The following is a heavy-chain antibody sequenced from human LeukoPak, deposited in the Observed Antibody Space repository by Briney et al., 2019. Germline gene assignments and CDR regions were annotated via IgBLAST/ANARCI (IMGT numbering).Heavy chain of an antibody. D-gene: IGHD6-6*01. CDR1: GFTFSSYA. CDR3: ARVAARPRYYYYYGMDV. CDR2: ISYDGSNK. J-gene: IGHJ6*02. V-gene: IGHV3-30*14. Sequence: GRSLRLSCAASGFTFSSYAMHWVRQAPGKGLEWVAVISYDGSNKYYADSVKGRFTISRDNSKNTLYLQMNSLRAEDTAVYYCARVAARPRYYYYYGMDVWGQGTTVTVSS.